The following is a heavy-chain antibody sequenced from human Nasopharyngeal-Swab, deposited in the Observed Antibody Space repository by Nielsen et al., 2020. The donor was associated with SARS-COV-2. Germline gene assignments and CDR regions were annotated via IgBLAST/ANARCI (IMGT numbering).Heavy chain of an antibody. V-gene: IGHV3-23*01. CDR2: IIESGPYT. D-gene: IGHD3-9*01. Sequence: GESLKISCAAPGFNFRNFAMIWVLQAPGKGLEWVSGIIESGPYTYYADSVRGRSTIFRDNSKNTLFLQINSLSAEDTAVYYCVKDYTVHYYDLETDYYAPLDSWGPGTLVTVSS. CDR1: GFNFRNFA. J-gene: IGHJ4*02. CDR3: VKDYTVHYYDLETDYYAPLDS.